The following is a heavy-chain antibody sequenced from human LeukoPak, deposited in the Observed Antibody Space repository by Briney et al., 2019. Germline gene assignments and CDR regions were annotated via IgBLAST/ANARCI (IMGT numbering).Heavy chain of an antibody. CDR1: GGSISSSNYY. D-gene: IGHD3-10*01. Sequence: SETLSLTCSVSGGSISSSNYYWGWIRQPPGKGLEWIGSIYYSGSTYYNPSLKSRVTISVDTSKNQFSLKLSSVTAADTAVYYCARADGELDAFDIWGQGTMVTVSS. V-gene: IGHV4-39*01. CDR2: IYYSGST. J-gene: IGHJ3*02. CDR3: ARADGELDAFDI.